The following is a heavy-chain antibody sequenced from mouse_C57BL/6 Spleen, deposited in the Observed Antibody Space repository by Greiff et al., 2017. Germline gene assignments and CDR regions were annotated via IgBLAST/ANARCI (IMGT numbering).Heavy chain of an antibody. CDR1: GFNIKDYY. D-gene: IGHD1-1*01. Sequence: VQLQQSGAELVRPGASVKLSCTASGFNIKDYYMHWVKQRPEQGLEWIGRIDPEDGDTEYAPKFQGKATMTADTSSNTAYLQLSSLTSEDTAVYYCTTGGYGSSYGYIDVWGTGTTVTVSS. CDR3: TTGGYGSSYGYIDV. V-gene: IGHV14-1*01. J-gene: IGHJ1*03. CDR2: IDPEDGDT.